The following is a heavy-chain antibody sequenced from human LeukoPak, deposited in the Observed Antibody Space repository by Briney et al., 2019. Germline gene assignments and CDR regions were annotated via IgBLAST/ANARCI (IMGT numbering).Heavy chain of an antibody. CDR2: ISSSGSTI. V-gene: IGHV3-48*03. Sequence: GGSLRLSCAASGFTFSSYEMNWVRQAPGKGLDLVSYISSSGSTIYYADSVKGRFTISRDNAKNSLYLQMNSLRAEDTAVYYCARVAGSYKWNDELDYWGQGTLVTVSS. CDR1: GFTFSSYE. CDR3: ARVAGSYKWNDELDY. D-gene: IGHD1-20*01. J-gene: IGHJ4*02.